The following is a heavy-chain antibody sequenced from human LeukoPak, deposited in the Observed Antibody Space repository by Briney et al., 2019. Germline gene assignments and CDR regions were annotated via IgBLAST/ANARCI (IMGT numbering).Heavy chain of an antibody. J-gene: IGHJ4*02. CDR1: GFTFSGFS. CDR3: ARSAVRGVACDY. D-gene: IGHD3-10*01. Sequence: GGSLRLSCTASGFTFSGFSMHWVRQAPGKGLEWLSYISTSSRSTYYADSVKGRFTISRDNAKNTLFLDMHSLRPGDSAVYYCARSAVRGVACDYWGQGTLLTVSS. CDR2: ISTSSRST. V-gene: IGHV3-48*01.